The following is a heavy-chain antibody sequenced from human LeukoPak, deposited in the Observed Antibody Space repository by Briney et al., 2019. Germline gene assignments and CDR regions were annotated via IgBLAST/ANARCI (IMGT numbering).Heavy chain of an antibody. CDR1: GGSISSYY. D-gene: IGHD3-10*01. V-gene: IGHV4-4*07. J-gene: IGHJ5*02. CDR3: EREALWFGESNWFDP. Sequence: SEALSLTCTVSGGSISSYYCGWIRQPAGEGREWIGRIYTSGSTNYIPSLKSRVTMSVDTSKNQFSLKLSSVTAADTAVYYREREALWFGESNWFDPWGQGTLVTVSS. CDR2: IYTSGST.